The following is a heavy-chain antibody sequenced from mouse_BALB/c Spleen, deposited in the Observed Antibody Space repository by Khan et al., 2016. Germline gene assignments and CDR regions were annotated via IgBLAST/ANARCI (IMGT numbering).Heavy chain of an antibody. CDR3: AREGYGNYGDYFDY. Sequence: EVELVESGGGLVKPGGSLKLSCAASGFTFSSYAMAWVRQTPEKRLEWVASISRGGSAYYPDSVKSRFTISRDNARNIPTLQMSSQRSEDEAMYYGAREGYGNYGDYFDYWGQGTTLTVSS. D-gene: IGHD2-1*01. CDR1: GFTFSSYA. CDR2: ISRGGSA. V-gene: IGHV5-6-5*01. J-gene: IGHJ2*01.